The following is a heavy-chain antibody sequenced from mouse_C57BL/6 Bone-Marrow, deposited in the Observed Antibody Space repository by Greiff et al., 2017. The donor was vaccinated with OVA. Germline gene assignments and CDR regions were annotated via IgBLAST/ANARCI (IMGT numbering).Heavy chain of an antibody. D-gene: IGHD1-1*01. CDR1: GYTFTDYN. CDR3: ARPPLRGYFDY. Sequence: VQLQQSVPELVKPGASVKIPCKASGYTFTDYNMDWVKQSHGKSLEWIGDINPNNGGTIYNQKFKGKATLTVDKSSSTAYMELRSLTSEDTAVYYCARPPLRGYFDYWGQGTTLTVSS. V-gene: IGHV1-18*01. CDR2: INPNNGGT. J-gene: IGHJ2*01.